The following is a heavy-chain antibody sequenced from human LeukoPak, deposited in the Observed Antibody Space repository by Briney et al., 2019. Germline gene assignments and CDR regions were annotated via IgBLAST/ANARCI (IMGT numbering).Heavy chain of an antibody. D-gene: IGHD2-15*01. V-gene: IGHV4-4*07. Sequence: SETLSLTCTVSGGSISDYYWRWIRQPAGKGLEWIGHIYRSGCTYYNPSLKSRVTMSVDMSKSQFSLKLSSVTAADTAVYYCARDFPPGSGRYFYVGMDVWGQGTTVTVSS. CDR1: GGSISDYY. J-gene: IGHJ6*02. CDR3: ARDFPPGSGRYFYVGMDV. CDR2: IYRSGCT.